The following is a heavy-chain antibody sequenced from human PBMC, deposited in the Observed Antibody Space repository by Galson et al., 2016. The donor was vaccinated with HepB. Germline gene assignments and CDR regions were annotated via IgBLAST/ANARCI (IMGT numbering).Heavy chain of an antibody. CDR3: AKHSGYDRNYFHY. CDR2: ISYDGNNK. V-gene: IGHV3-30*18. CDR1: GFTFSHYA. D-gene: IGHD5-12*01. Sequence: SLRLSCAASGFTFSHYAIHWVRQAPGKGLEWVIFISYDGNNKDYADSVKGRFTISRDNSKNTVFLQMNSLKAEDTAIYYCAKHSGYDRNYFHYWGQGALVTVSS. J-gene: IGHJ4*02.